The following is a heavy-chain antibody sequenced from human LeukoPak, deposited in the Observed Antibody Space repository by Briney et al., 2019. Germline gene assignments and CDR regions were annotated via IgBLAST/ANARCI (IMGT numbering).Heavy chain of an antibody. Sequence: SETLSLTCSVSGDSISSSRYYWGWIRQPPGKGLEWIGSIYSSGSTYYNPSLKSRVTISVDTSKNQFSLKLSSVTAADTAVYYCARAKEDIVVVPASSYYFDYWGQGTLVTVSS. J-gene: IGHJ4*02. V-gene: IGHV4-39*07. CDR3: ARAKEDIVVVPASSYYFDY. D-gene: IGHD2-2*01. CDR2: IYSSGST. CDR1: GDSISSSRYY.